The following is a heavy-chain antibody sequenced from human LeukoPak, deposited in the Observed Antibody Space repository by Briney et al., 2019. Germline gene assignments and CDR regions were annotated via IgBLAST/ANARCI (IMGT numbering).Heavy chain of an antibody. J-gene: IGHJ4*02. CDR1: GFTFSRFT. D-gene: IGHD5-18*01. V-gene: IGHV3-21*06. CDR2: INNDDTHI. Sequence: GGSLRLSCVASGFTFSRFTLNWVRQAPRKGLEWVASINNDDTHIYYADSVKGRFTISRDSTTNSLFLQMNSLRAEDTAAYYCTRDRLALVHTAMEFDYWGQGTLVTVSS. CDR3: TRDRLALVHTAMEFDY.